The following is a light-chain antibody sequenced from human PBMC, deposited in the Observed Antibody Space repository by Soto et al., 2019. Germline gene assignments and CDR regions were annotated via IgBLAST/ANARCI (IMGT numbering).Light chain of an antibody. CDR2: EVS. CDR1: SSDVGGYNY. V-gene: IGLV2-14*01. J-gene: IGLJ3*02. CDR3: SSYTSSNTWV. Sequence: QSALTQPASVSGSPGQSITISCTGTSSDVGGYNYVSWYQQHPGKAPKVMIYEVSNRPSGVSNRFSGSKSGNTASLTISGLQAEDEDYYYCSSYTSSNTWVFGGGTKVTVL.